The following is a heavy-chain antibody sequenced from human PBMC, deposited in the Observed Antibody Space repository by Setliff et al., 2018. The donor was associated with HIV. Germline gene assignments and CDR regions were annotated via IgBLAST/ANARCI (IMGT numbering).Heavy chain of an antibody. CDR1: GFTFSSYW. D-gene: IGHD3-3*01. CDR3: ARVTYYDFWSGYYSEVEYFDY. CDR2: IKQDGSEK. Sequence: GGSLRLSCAASGFTFSSYWMSWVRQAPGKGLEWVANIKQDGSEKYYVDSVKGRFTISRDNAKNSLYLQMNSLRAEDTAVYYCARVTYYDFWSGYYSEVEYFDYWGQGTLVTVS. J-gene: IGHJ4*02. V-gene: IGHV3-7*01.